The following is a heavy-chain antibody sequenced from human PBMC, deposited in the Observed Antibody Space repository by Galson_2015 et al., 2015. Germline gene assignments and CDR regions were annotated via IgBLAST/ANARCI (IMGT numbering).Heavy chain of an antibody. J-gene: IGHJ6*02. CDR1: GYIFSNFW. CDR3: ARQGGLPAYYSCMDV. V-gene: IGHV5-51*01. CDR2: IYPGGSDT. D-gene: IGHD1-26*01. Sequence: QSGAEVKKPGESLKISCKGSGYIFSNFWIGWVRQMPGKGLEWMGVIYPGGSDTRYNPSFEGQVTISADESINTAYLQWNRLKASDTAIYYCARQGGLPAYYSCMDVWGQGTTVTVSS.